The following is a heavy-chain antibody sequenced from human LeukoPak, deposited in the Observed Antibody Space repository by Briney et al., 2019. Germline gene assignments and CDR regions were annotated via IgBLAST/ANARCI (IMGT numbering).Heavy chain of an antibody. Sequence: ASVKVSCKASGYAFTSYGISWVRQAPGQGLEWMAWISAYNGNTNYAQNLQDRVTMTTDTSTSTAYMELRSLRSDDTAVYYCARAAARLAAAGTFDYWGQGTLVTVSS. CDR2: ISAYNGNT. CDR1: GYAFTSYG. J-gene: IGHJ4*02. V-gene: IGHV1-18*01. D-gene: IGHD6-13*01. CDR3: ARAAARLAAAGTFDY.